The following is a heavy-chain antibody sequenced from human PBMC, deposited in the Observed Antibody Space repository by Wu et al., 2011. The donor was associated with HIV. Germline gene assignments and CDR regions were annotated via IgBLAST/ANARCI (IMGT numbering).Heavy chain of an antibody. CDR1: GNTFGSYD. CDR2: MNPNSGNA. Sequence: QVQLVQSGAEVKKPGASVKVSCKTSGNTFGSYDFNWVRQASGQGLEWMGWMNPNSGNAGYAQKFQGRVTMTKGASIGTAYMELSSLTSEDTAVYYCARDRRVVAGTGGAEYWGQGTLVIVSS. J-gene: IGHJ4*02. D-gene: IGHD6-19*01. CDR3: ARDRRVVAGTGGAEY. V-gene: IGHV1-8*02.